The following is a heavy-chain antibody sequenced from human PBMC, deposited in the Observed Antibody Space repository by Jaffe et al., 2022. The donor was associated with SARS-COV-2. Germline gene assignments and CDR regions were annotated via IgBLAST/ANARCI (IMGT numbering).Heavy chain of an antibody. Sequence: QVQLQESGPGLVKPSETLSLTCTVSGGSVSSGSYYWSWIRQPPGKGLEWIGYIYYSGSTNYNPSLKSRVTISVDTSKNQFSLKLSSVTAADTAVYYCARRPRVYYDSSKGGTFDYWGQGTLVTVSS. J-gene: IGHJ4*02. CDR1: GGSVSSGSYY. D-gene: IGHD3-22*01. CDR2: IYYSGST. CDR3: ARRPRVYYDSSKGGTFDY. V-gene: IGHV4-61*01.